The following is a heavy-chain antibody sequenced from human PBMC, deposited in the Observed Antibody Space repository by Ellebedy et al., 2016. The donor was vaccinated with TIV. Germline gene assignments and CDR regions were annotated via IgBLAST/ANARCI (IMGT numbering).Heavy chain of an antibody. V-gene: IGHV1-46*01. Sequence: ASVKVSXKPSGYTFTNYQMHWVRQAPGQGLEWMGLFNPNGAITTYAQKFQGRLRLTRTWDLSTRTLYMELSSLGSDDTAVYFCARGYCTTTSCWHNFDYWGQGTLVTVSS. CDR3: ARGYCTTTSCWHNFDY. D-gene: IGHD2-2*01. CDR2: FNPNGAIT. J-gene: IGHJ4*02. CDR1: GYTFTNYQ.